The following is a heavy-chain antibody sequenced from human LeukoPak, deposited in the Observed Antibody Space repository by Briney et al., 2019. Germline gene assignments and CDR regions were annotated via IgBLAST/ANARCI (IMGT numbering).Heavy chain of an antibody. V-gene: IGHV4-4*09. D-gene: IGHD3-3*01. J-gene: IGHJ6*03. Sequence: SETLSLTCTVSGGSISSYCWSWIRQPPGKGLEWIGYIYTSGSTNYNPSLKSRVTISVDTSSNQFSLNLSSVTAADTAVYYCARMSFWSGSYYYIDVWGRGSTVTVSS. CDR1: GGSISSYC. CDR2: IYTSGST. CDR3: ARMSFWSGSYYYIDV.